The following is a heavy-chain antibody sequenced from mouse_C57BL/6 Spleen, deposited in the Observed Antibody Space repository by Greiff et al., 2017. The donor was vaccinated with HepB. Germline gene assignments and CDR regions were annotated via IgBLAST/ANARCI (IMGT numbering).Heavy chain of an antibody. Sequence: EVQGVESGEGLVKPGGSLKLSCAASGFTFSSYAMSWVRQTPEKRLEWVAYISSGGDYIYYADTVKGRFTISRDNARNTLYLQMSSLQSADTAMYYCTRDHYDGSSWLAYWGQGTLVTVSA. V-gene: IGHV5-9-1*02. D-gene: IGHD1-1*01. J-gene: IGHJ3*01. CDR2: ISSGGDYI. CDR1: GFTFSSYA. CDR3: TRDHYDGSSWLAY.